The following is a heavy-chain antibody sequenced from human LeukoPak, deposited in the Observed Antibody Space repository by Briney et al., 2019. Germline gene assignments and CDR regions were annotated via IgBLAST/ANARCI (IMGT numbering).Heavy chain of an antibody. CDR2: IYPGDSDT. CDR1: GYSFTSYW. V-gene: IGHV5-51*01. J-gene: IGHJ4*02. Sequence: GESLKISFKGSGYSFTSYWIGWVRQMPGKGLEWMGIIYPGDSDTRYSPSFQGQVTISADKSISTAYLQWSSLKASDTAMHYCARCPIPTQEYSSSSGRWVDYWGQGTLVTVSS. CDR3: ARCPIPTQEYSSSSGRWVDY. D-gene: IGHD6-6*01.